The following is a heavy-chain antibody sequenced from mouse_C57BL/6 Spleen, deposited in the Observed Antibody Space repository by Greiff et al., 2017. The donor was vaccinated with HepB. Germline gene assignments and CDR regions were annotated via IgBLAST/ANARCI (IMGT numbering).Heavy chain of an antibody. CDR3: AREGVYYGSSPYFDF. J-gene: IGHJ2*01. CDR1: GYSITSGYY. Sequence: DVQLQESGPGLVKPSQSLSLTCSVTGYSITSGYYWNWIRQFPGNKLEWMGYISYDGSNNYNPSLKNRISITRDTSKNQFFLKLNSVTTEDTATYYCAREGVYYGSSPYFDFWGQGTTLTVSS. V-gene: IGHV3-6*01. D-gene: IGHD1-1*01. CDR2: ISYDGSN.